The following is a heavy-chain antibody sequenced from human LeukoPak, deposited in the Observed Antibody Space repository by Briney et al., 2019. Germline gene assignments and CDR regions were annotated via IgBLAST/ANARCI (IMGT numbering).Heavy chain of an antibody. V-gene: IGHV4-34*01. Sequence: SETLSLTCAVYGGSFSGYYWSWIRQPPGKGLEWIGEINHSGSTNYNPSLKSRVTISVDTSKNQFSPKLSSVTAADTAVYYCATSSIAAYYFDYWGQGTLVTVSS. CDR3: ATSSIAAYYFDY. J-gene: IGHJ4*02. D-gene: IGHD6-25*01. CDR2: INHSGST. CDR1: GGSFSGYY.